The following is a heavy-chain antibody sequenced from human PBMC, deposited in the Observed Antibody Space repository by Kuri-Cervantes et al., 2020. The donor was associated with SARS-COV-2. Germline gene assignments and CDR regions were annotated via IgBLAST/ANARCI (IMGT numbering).Heavy chain of an antibody. CDR1: GYTFSNYG. CDR2: VSSYTGNT. Sequence: ASVKVSSKASGYTFSNYGSSWVRQAPGQGLEWRGWVSSYTGNTAYAQKFLGRITMTADKSTTTADLELRSLRSDDTAVYYCARVTWDVPCTTIDYWGQGTRVTVSS. J-gene: IGHJ4*02. V-gene: IGHV1-18*04. CDR3: ARVTWDVPCTTIDY. D-gene: IGHD1-1*01.